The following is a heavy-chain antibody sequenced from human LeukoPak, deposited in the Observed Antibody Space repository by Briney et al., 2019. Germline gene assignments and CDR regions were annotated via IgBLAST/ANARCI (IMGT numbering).Heavy chain of an antibody. V-gene: IGHV5-51*01. D-gene: IGHD1-20*01. CDR1: GYTFTNYW. CDR2: IYPGDSDT. Sequence: GESLKISCKGSGYTFTNYWIGWVRQMPGKGLEWMGIIYPGDSDTRYSPSFQGQVTISADKSLNTAYLQWSSLKASDTAMYYCARHRPYNSPGDYWGQGTLVTVSS. J-gene: IGHJ4*02. CDR3: ARHRPYNSPGDY.